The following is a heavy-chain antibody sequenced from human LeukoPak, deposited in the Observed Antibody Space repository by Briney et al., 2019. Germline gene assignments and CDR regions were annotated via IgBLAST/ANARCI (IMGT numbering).Heavy chain of an antibody. Sequence: GGSLRLSCAASGFTFNSFAMHWVRQAPGKGLEHLAFIQSDGSDKYYADSVKGRFIISRDNAKNSLYLQMNSLRAEDTAVYYCARDREDPPIGGGATSYYYYYYGMDVWGQGTTVTVSS. CDR3: ARDREDPPIGGGATSYYYYYYGMDV. CDR2: IQSDGSDK. V-gene: IGHV3-30*02. D-gene: IGHD1-26*01. CDR1: GFTFNSFA. J-gene: IGHJ6*02.